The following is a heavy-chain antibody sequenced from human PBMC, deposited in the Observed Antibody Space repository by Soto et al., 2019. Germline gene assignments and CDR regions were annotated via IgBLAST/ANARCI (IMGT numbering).Heavy chain of an antibody. V-gene: IGHV1-18*01. Sequence: QVQLVQSGAEVKKPGASVKVSCKASGYTFSSYGISWVRQAPGQGLEWMGWISAYNGNTKYAQKLQGRVTMTTDTSTITAYMERRSLRSDDTAVYYCASREVGTTLDIDYWGQGTLVTVSS. CDR3: ASREVGTTLDIDY. D-gene: IGHD1-26*01. CDR1: GYTFSSYG. CDR2: ISAYNGNT. J-gene: IGHJ4*02.